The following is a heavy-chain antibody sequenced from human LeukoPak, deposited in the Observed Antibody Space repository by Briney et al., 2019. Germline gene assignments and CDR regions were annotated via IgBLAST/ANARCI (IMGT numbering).Heavy chain of an antibody. V-gene: IGHV3-23*01. D-gene: IGHD2-15*01. CDR2: ISGSGGST. Sequence: PGGSLRLSCAASGFTFSSDAMSWVRQAPGKGLEWVSAISGSGGSTYYADSVKGRFTISRDNSKNTLYPQMNSLRAEDTAVYYCAKRISRGLYYYCGMDVWGQGTTVTVSS. J-gene: IGHJ6*02. CDR1: GFTFSSDA. CDR3: AKRISRGLYYYCGMDV.